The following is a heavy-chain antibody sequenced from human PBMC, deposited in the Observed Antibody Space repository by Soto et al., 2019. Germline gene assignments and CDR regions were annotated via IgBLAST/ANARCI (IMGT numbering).Heavy chain of an antibody. CDR1: GGSIRSSDYY. J-gene: IGHJ6*02. V-gene: IGHV3-21*06. CDR2: ISSGSSYI. D-gene: IGHD3-10*01. Sequence: PSETLSLTCTVSGGSIRSSDYYWGWVRQAPGKGLEWVSSISSGSSYIYYADSVKGRFTISRDNAKNSLYLQMNSLRAEDTAVYYCARSSGGSGKLWNYYGMDVWGRGTLVTVSS. CDR3: ARSSGGSGKLWNYYGMDV.